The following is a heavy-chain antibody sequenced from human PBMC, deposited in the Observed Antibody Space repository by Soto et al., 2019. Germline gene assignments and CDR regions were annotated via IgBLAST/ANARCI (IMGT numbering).Heavy chain of an antibody. D-gene: IGHD3-9*01. J-gene: IGHJ3*02. V-gene: IGHV3-21*01. Sequence: GGSLRLSCAASGLTFSSYSMNWVRQAPGKGLEWVSSISSSSSYIYYADSVKGRFTISRDNAKNSLYLQMNSLRAEDTAVYYCERVFPPRGYFDWLPNDAFGIRGKGTMVTVSS. CDR3: ERVFPPRGYFDWLPNDAFGI. CDR2: ISSSSSYI. CDR1: GLTFSSYS.